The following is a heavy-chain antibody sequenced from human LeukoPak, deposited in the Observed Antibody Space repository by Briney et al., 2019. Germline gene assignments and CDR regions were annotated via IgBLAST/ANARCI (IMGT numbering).Heavy chain of an antibody. CDR2: IIPIFGTA. CDR3: ARDYCSGGSCYSAPLFDY. J-gene: IGHJ4*02. V-gene: IGHV1-69*05. CDR1: GGTFSSYA. D-gene: IGHD2-15*01. Sequence: SVKVSCKASGGTFSSYAISWVRQAPGQGLEWMGRIIPIFGTANYAQKFQGRVTITTDESTSTAYMELSSLRSEDTAVYYCARDYCSGGSCYSAPLFDYWGRGTLVTVSS.